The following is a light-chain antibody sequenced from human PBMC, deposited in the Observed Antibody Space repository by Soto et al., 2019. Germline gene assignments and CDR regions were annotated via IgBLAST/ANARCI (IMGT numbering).Light chain of an antibody. CDR2: DAS. CDR3: QQYNSYART. CDR1: QSISSW. Sequence: DIQMTQSPSTLSASVGDGVTITCRASQSISSWLAWYQQEPGKAPKLLIYDASSLESGVPSRFSGSGSGTEFTLTISSLQPDDFATYYCQQYNSYARTFGQGTKVDIK. J-gene: IGKJ1*01. V-gene: IGKV1-5*01.